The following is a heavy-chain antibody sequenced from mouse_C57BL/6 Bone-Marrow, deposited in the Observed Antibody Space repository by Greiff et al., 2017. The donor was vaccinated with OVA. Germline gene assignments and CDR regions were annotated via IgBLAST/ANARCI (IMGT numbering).Heavy chain of an antibody. CDR1: GFSLTSYG. Sequence: VQGVESGPGLVQPSQSLSITCTVSGFSLTSYGVHWVRQSPGKGLEWLGVIWSGGSSDYNAAFISRLSLSKDNSKIQVYFKMNSRQAEVTAIYYCARSNMFLYCFDYWGQGSTLTVSA. V-gene: IGHV2-2*01. J-gene: IGHJ2*01. CDR3: ARSNMFLYCFDY. CDR2: IWSGGSS.